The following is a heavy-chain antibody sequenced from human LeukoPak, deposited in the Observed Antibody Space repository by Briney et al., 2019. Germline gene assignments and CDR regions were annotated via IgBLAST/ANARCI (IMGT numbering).Heavy chain of an antibody. Sequence: PGRSLRLSCAASGFTFDDYAMHWVRQAPGKGLEWVSGISWNSGSIGYADSVKGRFTTSRDNGKNSLYLQMNSLRAEDTAVYYCAREKGIMVREMALDIWGQGTMVTVSS. D-gene: IGHD3-10*01. J-gene: IGHJ3*02. CDR2: ISWNSGSI. CDR3: AREKGIMVREMALDI. V-gene: IGHV3-9*01. CDR1: GFTFDDYA.